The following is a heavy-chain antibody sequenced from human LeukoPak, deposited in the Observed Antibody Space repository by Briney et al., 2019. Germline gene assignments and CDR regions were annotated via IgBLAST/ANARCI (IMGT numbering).Heavy chain of an antibody. CDR2: INHSGST. J-gene: IGHJ5*02. Sequence: PSETLSLTCAVYGGSFSGYYWSWIRQPPGKGLEWIGEINHSGSTNYNPSLKSRVTISVDTSKNQFSLKLSSVTAADTAVYYCARGHTVTTPWFDPWGQGTLVTVPS. CDR3: ARGHTVTTPWFDP. D-gene: IGHD4-11*01. V-gene: IGHV4-34*01. CDR1: GGSFSGYY.